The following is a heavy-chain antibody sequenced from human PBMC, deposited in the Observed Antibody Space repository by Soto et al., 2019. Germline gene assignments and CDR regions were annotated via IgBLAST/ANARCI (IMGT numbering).Heavy chain of an antibody. CDR2: FSYSGSS. CDR3: AGDTKRDYFDS. J-gene: IGHJ4*02. Sequence: WETLSLTCTFSVVSITSGHWSCIRQPPGKGLEWIGYFSYSGSSNYNPSLKSRVTMSVDTSKNQFSLKLSSVTAADTAVYYCAGDTKRDYFDSWGQGTLVTVSS. V-gene: IGHV4-59*01. CDR1: VVSITSGH.